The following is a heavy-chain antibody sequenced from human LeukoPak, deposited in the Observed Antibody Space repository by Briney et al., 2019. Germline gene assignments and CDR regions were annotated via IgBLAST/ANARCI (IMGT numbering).Heavy chain of an antibody. CDR1: GFTFSTYA. D-gene: IGHD3-10*01. CDR3: ARARYYYGSGSYSRDAFDM. CDR2: IWYDGSNK. Sequence: GGSLRLSCAASGFTFSTYAMHWVRQAPGKGLEWAAAIWYDGSNKYYADSVNGRFTISRDNSKNTLYLQMNSLRAEDRAVYYCARARYYYGSGSYSRDAFDMWGQGTMVTVSS. J-gene: IGHJ3*02. V-gene: IGHV3-33*01.